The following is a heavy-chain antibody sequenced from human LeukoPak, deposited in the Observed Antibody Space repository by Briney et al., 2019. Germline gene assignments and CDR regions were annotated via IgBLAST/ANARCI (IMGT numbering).Heavy chain of an antibody. CDR2: IYPGDSDT. CDR1: GYSFTSYW. CDR3: ARFYGAYYYDSSSYQGDAFDI. Sequence: GESLKISCKGSGYSFTSYWIGWVRQMPGKGLEWMGIIYPGDSDTRYSPSFQGQVTISADKSISTAYLQWSSLKASDTAMYYCARFYGAYYYDSSSYQGDAFDIWGQGTMVTVSS. V-gene: IGHV5-51*01. D-gene: IGHD3-22*01. J-gene: IGHJ3*02.